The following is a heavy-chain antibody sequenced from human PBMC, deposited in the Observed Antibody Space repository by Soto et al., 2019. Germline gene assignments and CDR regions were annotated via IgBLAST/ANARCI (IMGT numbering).Heavy chain of an antibody. CDR2: ISSSSSTI. CDR3: ARAPPSYCSGGSCYDFDY. Sequence: GGSLRLSCAASGFTFSSYSMNWVRQAPGKGLEWVSYISSSSSTIYYADSVKGRFTISRDNAKNSLYLQMNSLRAEDTAVYYCARAPPSYCSGGSCYDFDYWGQGTLVTVSS. D-gene: IGHD2-15*01. V-gene: IGHV3-48*01. J-gene: IGHJ4*02. CDR1: GFTFSSYS.